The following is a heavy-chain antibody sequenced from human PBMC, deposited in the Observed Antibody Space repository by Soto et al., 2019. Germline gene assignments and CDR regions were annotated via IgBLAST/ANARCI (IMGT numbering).Heavy chain of an antibody. CDR1: GYTFTRYG. J-gene: IGHJ5*02. CDR2: ISAYNGNA. Sequence: ASVKVSCKASGYTFTRYGISWVRQAPGQGLEWMGWISAYNGNANYAQKFQGRVTMTTDTSTSTAYMELRSLRSDDTAVYYCARSHYDILTGYPNWFDPWGQGTQVTVSS. D-gene: IGHD3-9*01. V-gene: IGHV1-18*01. CDR3: ARSHYDILTGYPNWFDP.